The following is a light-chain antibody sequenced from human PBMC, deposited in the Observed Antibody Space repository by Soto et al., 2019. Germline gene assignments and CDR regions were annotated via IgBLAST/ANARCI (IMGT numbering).Light chain of an antibody. CDR3: SSHTSSATLYV. V-gene: IGLV2-14*01. Sequence: QSVLTQPASVSGSRGQSITISCTGTSSDIGGYNYVSWYQQHPGKAPKLMIYGVTSRPSGVSNRFSGSKSGNTASLTISGLQAEDEADYYCSSHTSSATLYVFGTGTKVTVL. J-gene: IGLJ1*01. CDR1: SSDIGGYNY. CDR2: GVT.